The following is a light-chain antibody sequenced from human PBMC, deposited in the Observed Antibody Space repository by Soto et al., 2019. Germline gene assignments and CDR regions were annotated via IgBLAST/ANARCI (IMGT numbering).Light chain of an antibody. Sequence: DIQMTQSPSSLSASVGDRVTMTCRASQSISRYLSWYQQRPGRAHKLLIYDASSLQSGVPSRFSGSGSLTQLPLTISSLQPEDFATYFCQQSYHVSAIIFGQGTKVQI. CDR2: DAS. V-gene: IGKV1-39*01. CDR3: QQSYHVSAII. CDR1: QSISRY. J-gene: IGKJ2*01.